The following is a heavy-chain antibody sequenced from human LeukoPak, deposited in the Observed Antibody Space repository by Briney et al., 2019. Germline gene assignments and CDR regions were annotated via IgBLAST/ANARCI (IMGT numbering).Heavy chain of an antibody. Sequence: GGSLRLSCAASGFAINFYAMTWIRQAPGKALQWLSTVNANGINTYYADSVRGRFTISRDNSKNPLYLQLNSLRAEDTAIYYCAKPISGGLAVSGAWFDPWGQGTLVTVSS. CDR3: AKPISGGLAVSGAWFDP. CDR1: GFAINFYA. CDR2: VNANGINT. V-gene: IGHV3-23*01. D-gene: IGHD6-19*01. J-gene: IGHJ5*02.